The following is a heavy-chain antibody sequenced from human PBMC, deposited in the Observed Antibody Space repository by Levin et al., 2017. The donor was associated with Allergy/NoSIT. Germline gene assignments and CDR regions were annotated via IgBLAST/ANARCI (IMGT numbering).Heavy chain of an antibody. V-gene: IGHV4-4*02. J-gene: IGHJ4*02. D-gene: IGHD2-15*01. CDR2: IYHSGST. CDR1: GGSISSSNW. Sequence: PSETLSLTCAVSGGSISSSNWWSWVRQPPGKGLEWIGEIYHSGSTNYNPSLKSRVTISVDKSKNQFSLKLSSVTAADTAVYYCASDSSCSGGSCYSFDYWGQGTLVTVSS. CDR3: ASDSSCSGGSCYSFDY.